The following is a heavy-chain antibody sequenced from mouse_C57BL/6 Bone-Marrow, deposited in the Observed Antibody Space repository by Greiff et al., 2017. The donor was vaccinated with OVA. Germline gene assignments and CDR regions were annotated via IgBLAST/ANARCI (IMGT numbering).Heavy chain of an antibody. J-gene: IGHJ4*01. V-gene: IGHV8-12*01. CDR1: GFSLSTSGMG. CDR2: IYWDDDK. CDR3: ARGDPHSTGYAMDY. Sequence: QVTLKVSGPGILQSSQTLSLTCSFSGFSLSTSGMGVSWIRQPSGKGLEWLAHIYWDDDKRYNPSLKSRLTISKESSRNQVFLMMTSVDTADTATYYCARGDPHSTGYAMDYWGQGTSVTVSS. D-gene: IGHD3-2*02.